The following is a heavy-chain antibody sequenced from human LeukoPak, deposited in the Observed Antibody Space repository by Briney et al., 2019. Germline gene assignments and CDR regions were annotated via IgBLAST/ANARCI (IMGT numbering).Heavy chain of an antibody. CDR2: INPNNGGT. V-gene: IGHV1-2*02. CDR1: GYTFTGYY. D-gene: IGHD1-26*01. J-gene: IGHJ3*01. Sequence: ASVKVSCKASGYTFTGYYMYWVRQAPGQGLGLMGWINPNNGGTNYAQKFQGGVTMTGDTSISTAYMELSRLRSDDTAVYYCARVIWELIYDGFGVWGQGTMVTVSS. CDR3: ARVIWELIYDGFGV.